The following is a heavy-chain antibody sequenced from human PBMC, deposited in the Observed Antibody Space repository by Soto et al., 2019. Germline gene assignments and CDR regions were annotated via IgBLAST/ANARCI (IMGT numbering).Heavy chain of an antibody. CDR1: GFIFSDFA. Sequence: GGSLRLSCAASGFIFSDFAVDWVRQASGKGLEWVGRIRRKSDSYATTYGESVKGRSTISRDDSKNTAYLQMNSLRTEDKAVYYCAYIRGWGQGTLVTVSS. D-gene: IGHD3-3*02. CDR2: IRRKSDSYAT. V-gene: IGHV3-73*01. J-gene: IGHJ4*02. CDR3: AYIRG.